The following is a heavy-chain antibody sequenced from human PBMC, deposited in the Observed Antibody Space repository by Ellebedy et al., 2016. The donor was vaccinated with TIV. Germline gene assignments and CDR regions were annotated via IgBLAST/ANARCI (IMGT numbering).Heavy chain of an antibody. CDR1: GFTFTDAW. CDR3: TTAYYDYVWGTYRLTPDY. V-gene: IGHV3-15*01. CDR2: IKSNKDGGTT. Sequence: GGSLRLSXAASGFTFTDAWMSWVRQAPGKGLEWVGRIKSNKDGGTTAYAAPVQGRFTISRDDSKSSVSLQMNSLKSEDTAVYFCTTAYYDYVWGTYRLTPDYWGLGTLVTVSS. D-gene: IGHD3-16*02. J-gene: IGHJ4*02.